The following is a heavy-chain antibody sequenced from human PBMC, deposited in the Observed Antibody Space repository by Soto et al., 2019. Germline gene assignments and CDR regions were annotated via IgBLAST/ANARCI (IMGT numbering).Heavy chain of an antibody. CDR1: GYSISSGYY. J-gene: IGHJ4*02. Sequence: SDTLSLTCAVSGYSISSGYYWGWIRQPPGKGLEWIGSIYHSGSTYYNPPLKSRVTISVDTSKNQFSLKLSAVTAADTAVYYCARDAPGGSSWFFSPEPPFDYWGQGTLATVSS. D-gene: IGHD6-13*01. CDR2: IYHSGST. V-gene: IGHV4-38-2*02. CDR3: ARDAPGGSSWFFSPEPPFDY.